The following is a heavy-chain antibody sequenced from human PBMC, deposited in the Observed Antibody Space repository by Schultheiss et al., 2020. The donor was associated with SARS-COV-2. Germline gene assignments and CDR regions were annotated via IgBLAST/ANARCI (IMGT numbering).Heavy chain of an antibody. CDR1: GYTFTGYY. CDR3: ARDRPPYQRAVYYYYYMDV. Sequence: ASVKVSCKASGYTFTGYYMHWVRQAPGQGLEWMGWINPNSGGTNYAQKFQGRVTMTRDTSTSTVYMELSSLRSEDTAVYYCARDRPPYQRAVYYYYYMDVWGKGTTVTVSS. V-gene: IGHV1-2*02. CDR2: INPNSGGT. D-gene: IGHD6-19*01. J-gene: IGHJ6*03.